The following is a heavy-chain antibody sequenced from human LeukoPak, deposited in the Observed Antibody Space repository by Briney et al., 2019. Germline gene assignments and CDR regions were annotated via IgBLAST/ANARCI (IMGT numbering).Heavy chain of an antibody. J-gene: IGHJ3*01. CDR2: IWYDGSNK. CDR1: GFTFSSYG. Sequence: GGSLRLSCAASGFTFSSYGMHWVRQAPGQGLEWVAVIWYDGSNKYYADSVKGRFTISRDNSKNTLYLQTNSLRAEDTAVYYCARDNSMTTDAFDVWGQGTMVTVSA. D-gene: IGHD4-17*01. V-gene: IGHV3-33*01. CDR3: ARDNSMTTDAFDV.